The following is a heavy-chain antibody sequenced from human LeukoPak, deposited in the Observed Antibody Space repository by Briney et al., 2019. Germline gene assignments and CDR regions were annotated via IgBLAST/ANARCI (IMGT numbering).Heavy chain of an antibody. Sequence: GGSLRLSCAASGFTFSSYWMHWVRQAPGKGLVWVSRINSDGSSTTYAASVKGRFTISRDTAKNTLYLQMNSLRAEDTAVYYCARVGYYYGSGIQYYFDYWGQGTLVTVSS. D-gene: IGHD3-10*01. CDR2: INSDGSST. J-gene: IGHJ4*02. CDR1: GFTFSSYW. V-gene: IGHV3-74*01. CDR3: ARVGYYYGSGIQYYFDY.